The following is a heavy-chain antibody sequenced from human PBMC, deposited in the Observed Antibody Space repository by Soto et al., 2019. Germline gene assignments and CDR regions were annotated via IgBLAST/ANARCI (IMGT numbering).Heavy chain of an antibody. J-gene: IGHJ3*01. CDR2: ISASGGRT. V-gene: IGHV3-23*01. D-gene: IGHD1-26*01. Sequence: EVPLLESGGGLVQPGGSLRISCAASGFTFSGYAMSWVRQAPGKGLEWVSGISASGGRTYYADSVKGRFTISRDNSKNTMYLQMNSLRVEDTAVYKCAKDWDLLRAFDLWGQGTMVTVSS. CDR3: AKDWDLLRAFDL. CDR1: GFTFSGYA.